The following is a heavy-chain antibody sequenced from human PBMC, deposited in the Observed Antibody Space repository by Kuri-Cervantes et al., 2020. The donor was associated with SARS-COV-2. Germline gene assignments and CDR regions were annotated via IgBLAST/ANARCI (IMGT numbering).Heavy chain of an antibody. D-gene: IGHD1-1*01. J-gene: IGHJ4*02. CDR1: GFTFSGHW. Sequence: GESLKISCAASGFTFSGHWIHWVRQAPGKGLVWVSRINPDGSYTNNADSVKGRFNLSRENAKNMLFLQMNSLRAEDTAVYYCVRDGDHWNFDYWGQGTLVTVSS. CDR3: VRDGDHWNFDY. V-gene: IGHV3-74*01. CDR2: INPDGSYT.